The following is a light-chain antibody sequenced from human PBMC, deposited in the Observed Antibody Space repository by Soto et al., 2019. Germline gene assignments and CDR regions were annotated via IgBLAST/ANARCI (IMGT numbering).Light chain of an antibody. Sequence: EIVLTQSPATLSLSPGERATLSCGASQSVSSSYLVWYQQKPGLAPRLLIYDASSRATGIPDRFSGSGSGTDFTLTISRLEPEDFAVYYCQQYGSSLFGPGTKVDIK. J-gene: IGKJ3*01. CDR1: QSVSSSY. CDR2: DAS. CDR3: QQYGSSL. V-gene: IGKV3D-20*01.